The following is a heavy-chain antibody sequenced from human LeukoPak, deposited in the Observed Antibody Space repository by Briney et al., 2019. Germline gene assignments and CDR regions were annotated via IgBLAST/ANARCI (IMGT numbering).Heavy chain of an antibody. CDR3: AKDPRAMGRYFFDD. CDR2: TSSSGDVT. V-gene: IGHV3-23*01. Sequence: GGSLRLSCVASGFTFNTYAMSWVRQRPGQGPEWVSMTSSSGDVTDYAESVKGRFTISRDNARNTLYLQLESPRGADSAIYYCAKDPRAMGRYFFDDWGQGTLVTVSS. D-gene: IGHD3-16*01. CDR1: GFTFNTYA. J-gene: IGHJ4*01.